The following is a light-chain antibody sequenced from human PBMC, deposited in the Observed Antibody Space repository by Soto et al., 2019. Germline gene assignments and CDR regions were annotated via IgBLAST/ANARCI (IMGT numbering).Light chain of an antibody. CDR2: GAS. J-gene: IGKJ5*01. Sequence: EIVMMQSPATLSVSPGERVTLSCRASQSVSSNLAWYQHKSGQAPRILIYGASTRATGIPARFSVSGSGTEVTLTISSLQSEDFAIYYYHQYNNWPPVTFGQGTRLEIK. CDR3: HQYNNWPPVT. V-gene: IGKV3-15*01. CDR1: QSVSSN.